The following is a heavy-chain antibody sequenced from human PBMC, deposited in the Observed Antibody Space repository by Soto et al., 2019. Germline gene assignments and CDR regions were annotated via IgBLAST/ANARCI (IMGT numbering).Heavy chain of an antibody. CDR2: INSDGSST. J-gene: IGHJ5*02. V-gene: IGHV3-74*01. Sequence: PGGSLRLSCAASGFTFSSYWMHWVRQAPGKGLVWVSRINSDGSSTSYADSVKGRFTISRDNAKNTLYLQMNSLRAEDTAVYYCARATHTTYYDFWSGYYVGPNWFDPWGQGTLVTVPQ. CDR3: ARATHTTYYDFWSGYYVGPNWFDP. CDR1: GFTFSSYW. D-gene: IGHD3-3*01.